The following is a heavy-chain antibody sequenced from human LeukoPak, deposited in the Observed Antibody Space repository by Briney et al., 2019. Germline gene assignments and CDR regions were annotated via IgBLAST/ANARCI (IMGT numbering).Heavy chain of an antibody. D-gene: IGHD3-22*01. CDR1: GFTVSSNY. J-gene: IGHJ4*02. V-gene: IGHV3-53*01. CDR3: AREAVTMIVVGPLDY. Sequence: GGSLRLSCAASGFTVSSNYMSWVRQAPGKGLEWVSVIYSGGSTYYADSVKGRFTISRDNSKNTLYLQMNSLRAEDTAVYYCAREAVTMIVVGPLDYWGQGTLVTVSS. CDR2: IYSGGST.